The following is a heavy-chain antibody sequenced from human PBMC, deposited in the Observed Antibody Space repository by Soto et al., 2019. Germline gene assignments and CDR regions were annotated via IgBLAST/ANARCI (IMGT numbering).Heavy chain of an antibody. CDR2: VYYSGST. Sequence: PSETLSLTCTVSGYSVSSSNYYWGWIRQPPGKGLEWIGSVYYSGSTYYNPSLKSRVTMSVDTSKNQFSLKLSSVTAADAAVYYCARHPTFSGWEYYFDYWGQGTPVTVSS. CDR3: ARHPTFSGWEYYFDY. V-gene: IGHV4-39*01. J-gene: IGHJ4*02. D-gene: IGHD6-19*01. CDR1: GYSVSSSNYY.